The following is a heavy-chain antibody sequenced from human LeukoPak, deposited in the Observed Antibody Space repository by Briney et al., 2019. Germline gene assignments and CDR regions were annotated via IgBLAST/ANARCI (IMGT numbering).Heavy chain of an antibody. CDR2: IYYSGST. V-gene: IGHV4-39*01. CDR1: GGSISSSSYY. J-gene: IGHJ4*02. Sequence: PSETLSLTCTVSGGSISSSSYYWGWIRQPPGKGLEWIGSIYYSGSTYYNPSLKSRVTISVDTSKNQFSLKLSSVTAADTAVYYCARLITATGLIYWGQGTLVTVSS. CDR3: ARLITATGLIY. D-gene: IGHD1-20*01.